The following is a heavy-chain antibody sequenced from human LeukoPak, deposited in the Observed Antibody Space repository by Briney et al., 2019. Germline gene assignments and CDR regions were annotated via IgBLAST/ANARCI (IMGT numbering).Heavy chain of an antibody. CDR1: GYTFTGYY. V-gene: IGHV1-2*02. Sequence: ALVKVSCKASGYTFTGYYMHWVRQAPGQGLEWMGWINPNSGGTNYAQKFQGRVTMTRDTSISTAYMELSRLRSDDTAVYYCARDPRTEEWELLPSWGQGTLVTVSS. CDR3: ARDPRTEEWELLPS. D-gene: IGHD1-26*01. J-gene: IGHJ5*02. CDR2: INPNSGGT.